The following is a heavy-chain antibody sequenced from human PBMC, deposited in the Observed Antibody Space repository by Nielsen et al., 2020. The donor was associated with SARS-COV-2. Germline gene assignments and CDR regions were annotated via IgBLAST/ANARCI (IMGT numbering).Heavy chain of an antibody. CDR2: INHSGST. D-gene: IGHD6-13*01. CDR3: ARGRNVAAAGRYMDV. Sequence: ESLKISCAVYGGSFSGYYWGWIRQPPGKGLEWIGEINHSGSTNYNPSLKSRVTISVDTSKNQFSLKLSSVTAADTAVYYCARGRNVAAAGRYMDVWGKGTTVTVSS. CDR1: GGSFSGYY. J-gene: IGHJ6*03. V-gene: IGHV4-34*01.